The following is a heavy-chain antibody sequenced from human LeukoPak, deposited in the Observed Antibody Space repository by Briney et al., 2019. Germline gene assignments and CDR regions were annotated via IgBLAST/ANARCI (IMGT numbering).Heavy chain of an antibody. CDR2: VNESGGT. CDR1: IDSFSNYH. D-gene: IGHD3-3*01. V-gene: IGHV4-34*01. CDR3: AKAPPKEHDFWSGYYNYMDV. J-gene: IGHJ6*03. Sequence: SETLSLTCAVYIDSFSNYHWNWIRQTPAKGMEWIGEVNESGGTNISPSLRSRVILSVDTSKNQFSLKVTSVTAADTAVYYCAKAPPKEHDFWSGYYNYMDVWGKGTTVTVSS.